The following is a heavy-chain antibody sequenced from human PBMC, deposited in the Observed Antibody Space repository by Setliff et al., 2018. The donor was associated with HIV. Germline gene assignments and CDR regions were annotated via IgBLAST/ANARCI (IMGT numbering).Heavy chain of an antibody. D-gene: IGHD3-10*01. CDR2: IHYSGST. V-gene: IGHV4-59*01. CDR3: ARGRDKYGPIDY. J-gene: IGHJ4*02. CDR1: GGSISSSY. Sequence: PSETLSLTCTVSGGSISSSYRTWTRQPPGKGLEWIGNIHYSGSTNYNPSLKSRVTISVDTSRSQFSLKLSSVTAADTAVYYCARGRDKYGPIDYWGQGTLVTVSS.